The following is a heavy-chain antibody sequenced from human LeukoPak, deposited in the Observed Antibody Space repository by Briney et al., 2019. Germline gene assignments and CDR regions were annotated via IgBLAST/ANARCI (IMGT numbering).Heavy chain of an antibody. CDR1: GFTFSSYG. Sequence: PGRSLRLSCAASGFTFSSYGMHWVRQAPGKGLEWVAVIWYDGSNKYYADSVKGRFTISRDNSKNTLCLQMNSLRAEDTAVYYCARGFTSYYYYYGMDVWGQGTTVTVSS. CDR2: IWYDGSNK. V-gene: IGHV3-33*01. CDR3: ARGFTSYYYYYGMDV. J-gene: IGHJ6*02.